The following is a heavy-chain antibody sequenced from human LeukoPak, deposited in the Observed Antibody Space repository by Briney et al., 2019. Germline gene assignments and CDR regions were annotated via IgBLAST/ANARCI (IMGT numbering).Heavy chain of an antibody. D-gene: IGHD3-10*01. V-gene: IGHV4-34*01. CDR2: INHSGST. CDR3: AVGDTMVRGVIITLDY. CDR1: GGSFSGYY. Sequence: SGTLSLTCAVYGGSFSGYYWSWIRQPPGKGLEWIGEINHSGSTNYNPSLKSRVTISVDTSKNQFSLKLSSVTAADTAVYYCAVGDTMVRGVIITLDYWGQGTLVTVSS. J-gene: IGHJ4*02.